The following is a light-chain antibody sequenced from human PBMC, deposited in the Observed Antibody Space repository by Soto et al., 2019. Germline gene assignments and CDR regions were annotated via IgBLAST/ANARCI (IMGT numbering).Light chain of an antibody. J-gene: IGKJ4*01. CDR3: QHGYSTPLT. CDR2: AAS. V-gene: IGKV1-39*01. Sequence: DIPMTQSPSSLSTSVGGRVTITCRASQSISTYLDWYQQKPGKAPNLLIYAASTLQSGVPSRFSGSGSGTDFTLTISSLHPEDFATYFCQHGYSTPLTFGGGTKVDIK. CDR1: QSISTY.